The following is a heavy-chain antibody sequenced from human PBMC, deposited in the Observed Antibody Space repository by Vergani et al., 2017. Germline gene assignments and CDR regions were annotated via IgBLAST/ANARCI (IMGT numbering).Heavy chain of an antibody. CDR2: IYYSGST. V-gene: IGHV4-59*01. D-gene: IGHD4-17*01. Sequence: QVQLQESGPGLVKPSETLSLTCTVSGGSISSYYWSWIRQPPGKGLEWIGYIYYSGSTNYTPSLNSRVTISVDTSKNQFSLKLVSVTAADTAVYYCARALDGDYLDYWGQGTLVTVSS. CDR1: GGSISSYY. CDR3: ARALDGDYLDY. J-gene: IGHJ4*02.